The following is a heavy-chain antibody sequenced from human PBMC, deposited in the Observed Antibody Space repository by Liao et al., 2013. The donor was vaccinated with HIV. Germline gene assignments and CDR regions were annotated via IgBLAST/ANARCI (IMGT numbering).Heavy chain of an antibody. CDR2: IYYRGST. CDR3: AEGGGGY. CDR1: GGSISSYY. J-gene: IGHJ4*02. D-gene: IGHD4-23*01. V-gene: IGHV4-59*01. Sequence: QVQLQESGPGLVKPSETLSLTCTVSGGSISSYYWNWIRQPPGRGLEWIGNIYYRGSTTYKPSLKGRVTLSVDASKNQFSLKMRSVTAADTAVYYCAEGGGGYWGQGTLVTVSS.